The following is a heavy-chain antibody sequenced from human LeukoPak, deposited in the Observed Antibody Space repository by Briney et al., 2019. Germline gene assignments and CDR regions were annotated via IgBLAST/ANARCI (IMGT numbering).Heavy chain of an antibody. CDR3: AREDPYYYDSSGYPNFDY. D-gene: IGHD3-22*01. CDR1: GYTFTIYG. Sequence: ASVTVSCTASGYTFTIYGISWVRQASGQGIEWRGWISVYIGNTNYAKQIPGRVTMTTDTSTSTSYLELRRLRSDDTVVYYCAREDPYYYDSSGYPNFDYWGQGTLVTVSS. CDR2: ISVYIGNT. J-gene: IGHJ4*02. V-gene: IGHV1-18*01.